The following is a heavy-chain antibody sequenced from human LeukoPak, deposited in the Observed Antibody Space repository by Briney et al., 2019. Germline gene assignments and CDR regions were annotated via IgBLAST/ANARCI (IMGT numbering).Heavy chain of an antibody. J-gene: IGHJ4*02. CDR2: ISYDGSNK. V-gene: IGHV3-30*18. CDR1: GFTFSSYG. CDR3: AKPFGSSSWSFDY. D-gene: IGHD6-13*01. Sequence: GGSLRLSCAASGFTFSSYGMHWVRQAPGKGLEWVAVISYDGSNKHYADSVKGRFTISRDNSKNTLYLQMNSLRAEDTAVYYCAKPFGSSSWSFDYWGQGTLVTVSS.